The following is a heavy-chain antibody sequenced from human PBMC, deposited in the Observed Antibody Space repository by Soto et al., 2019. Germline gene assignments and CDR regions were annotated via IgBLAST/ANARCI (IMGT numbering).Heavy chain of an antibody. CDR1: GFTFSSYG. J-gene: IGHJ5*02. D-gene: IGHD6-13*01. CDR3: DRDLIRIAAAGPGLDNWFDP. Sequence: PGGSLRLSCAASGFTFSSYGMHLVRQSPGKGLEWVAFIWYDGSNKYYADSVKGRFTISRDNSKNTLYLQMNSLRAEDTAVYYCDRDLIRIAAAGPGLDNWFDPWGQGTLVTVSS. CDR2: IWYDGSNK. V-gene: IGHV3-33*01.